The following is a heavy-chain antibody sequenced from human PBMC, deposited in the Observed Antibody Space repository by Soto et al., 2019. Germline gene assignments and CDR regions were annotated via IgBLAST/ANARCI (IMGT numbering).Heavy chain of an antibody. D-gene: IGHD2-15*01. CDR3: GRGKWAGAATPADY. J-gene: IGHJ4*02. Sequence: EVQLVESGGGFIQPGGSLRLSCAASGVTVSSNYMSWVRQAPGKGLEWVSVIYSGGSTYYADSVKGRFTISRDSSKKAVYLQMNSLRAEDTAGYYCGRGKWAGAATPADYWRPGTLVTVSS. CDR2: IYSGGST. CDR1: GVTVSSNY. V-gene: IGHV3-53*01.